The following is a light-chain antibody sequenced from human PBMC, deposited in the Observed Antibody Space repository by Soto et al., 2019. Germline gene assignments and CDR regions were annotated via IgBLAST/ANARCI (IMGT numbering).Light chain of an antibody. Sequence: QSVLTQPASVSGSPGQSITISCTGTSSDVGGYHYVSWYQQHPGKAPKLMIYEVTKRPSGVSNRFSGSKSDNTASLTISGLQAEDAADYYCSAYTTRSAVFGTGTKVTVL. CDR1: SSDVGGYHY. CDR2: EVT. V-gene: IGLV2-14*01. J-gene: IGLJ1*01. CDR3: SAYTTRSAV.